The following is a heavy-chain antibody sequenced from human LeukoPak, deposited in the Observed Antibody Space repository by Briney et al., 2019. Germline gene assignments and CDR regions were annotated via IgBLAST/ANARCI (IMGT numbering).Heavy chain of an antibody. J-gene: IGHJ4*02. CDR3: SPLTVASG. Sequence: PGGSLRLSCAASGFTFDDYAMRWVRQAPGKGLEWVSGISWNSGSIGYADSVKGRFTISRDSAKNSLYLQMNSLRAEDTALYYCSPLTVASGWGQGTLVTVSS. CDR1: GFTFDDYA. CDR2: ISWNSGSI. V-gene: IGHV3-9*01. D-gene: IGHD6-25*01.